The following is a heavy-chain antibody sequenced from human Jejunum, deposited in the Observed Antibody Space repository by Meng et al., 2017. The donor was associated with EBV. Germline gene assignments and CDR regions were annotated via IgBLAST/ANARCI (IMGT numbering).Heavy chain of an antibody. D-gene: IGHD3-16*02. CDR1: GGSISGSTYY. J-gene: IGHJ4*02. CDR2: ITHSGST. CDR3: ARVAFSYTTRSLDS. Sequence: HLQRQQSCPGLVQPSGTPALTCTSSGGSISGSTYYWGWIRQPPGKGLEWIGEITHSGSTNYNPSLRSRVTISVETSKNQFSLRLNSVTAADTAVYYCARVAFSYTTRSLDSWGQGTLVTVSS. V-gene: IGHV4-39*07.